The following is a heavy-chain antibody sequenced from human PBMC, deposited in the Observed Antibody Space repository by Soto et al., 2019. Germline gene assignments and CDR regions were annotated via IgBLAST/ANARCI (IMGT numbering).Heavy chain of an antibody. V-gene: IGHV1-24*01. CDR1: GDSLTDLS. Sequence: VRLAQSGAEVKKPGASVRVSCQVSGDSLTDLSIHWVRQTPGKGLEWMGGFEPEDGKTVYAQKFQGRVTMTEDASTDTAYMHLSSLRSDDTALYYCATVGSRGWDSSFDSWGQGTLVTVAS. J-gene: IGHJ4*02. CDR2: FEPEDGKT. D-gene: IGHD6-19*01. CDR3: ATVGSRGWDSSFDS.